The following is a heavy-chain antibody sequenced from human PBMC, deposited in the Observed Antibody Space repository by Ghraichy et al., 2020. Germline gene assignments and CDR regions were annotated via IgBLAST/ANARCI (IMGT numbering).Heavy chain of an antibody. CDR2: IYHSGST. Sequence: TLSLTCAVSGGSISSGGYSWSWIRQPPGKGLEWIGYIYHSGSTYYNPSLKSRVTISVDGSKNQFSLKLSSVTAADTAVYYCARMVYAIKYFDYWGQGTLVTVSS. D-gene: IGHD2-8*01. V-gene: IGHV4-30-2*01. J-gene: IGHJ4*02. CDR3: ARMVYAIKYFDY. CDR1: GGSISSGGYS.